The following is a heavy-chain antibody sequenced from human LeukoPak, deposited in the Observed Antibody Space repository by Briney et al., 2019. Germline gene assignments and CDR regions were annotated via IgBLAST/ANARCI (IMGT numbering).Heavy chain of an antibody. CDR3: ARGVGYCSGGNCYGVGSSDY. J-gene: IGHJ4*02. D-gene: IGHD2-15*01. Sequence: ASVKVSCKASGYTSTSYDLNWVRQATGQGLEWMGWVSPNSGNTGYAQKFQGRVTMTRDTSISTVYMELSSLRSEDTAVYYCARGVGYCSGGNCYGVGSSDYWGQGTLVTVSS. CDR1: GYTSTSYD. V-gene: IGHV1-8*01. CDR2: VSPNSGNT.